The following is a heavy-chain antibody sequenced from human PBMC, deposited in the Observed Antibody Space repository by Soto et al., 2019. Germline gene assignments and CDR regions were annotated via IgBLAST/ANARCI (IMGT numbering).Heavy chain of an antibody. CDR3: AARYNWNDGQGGINWFDP. CDR1: GFTFTSSA. V-gene: IGHV1-58*01. J-gene: IGHJ5*02. D-gene: IGHD1-20*01. Sequence: ASVKVSCKASGFTFTSSAVQWVRQARGQRLEWIGWIVVGSGNTNYAQKFQERVTITRDMSTSTAYMELSSLRSEDTAVYYCAARYNWNDGQGGINWFDPWGQGTLVTVSS. CDR2: IVVGSGNT.